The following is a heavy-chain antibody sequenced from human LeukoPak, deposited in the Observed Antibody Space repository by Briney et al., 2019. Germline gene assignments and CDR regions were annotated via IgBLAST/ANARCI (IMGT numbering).Heavy chain of an antibody. CDR3: GKDEDSGSYSDC. CDR1: GFTFTSYA. CDR2: ISGGGSDT. J-gene: IGHJ4*02. Sequence: HPGGSLRLSCAACGFTFTSYAMTWVRLAPGKGLEWVSTISGGGSDTYYADSVRGRFTISRDNSKNTLYLQMNSPRAEDTAIYYCGKDEDSGSYSDCWGQGTLVPVSS. V-gene: IGHV3-23*01. D-gene: IGHD1-26*01.